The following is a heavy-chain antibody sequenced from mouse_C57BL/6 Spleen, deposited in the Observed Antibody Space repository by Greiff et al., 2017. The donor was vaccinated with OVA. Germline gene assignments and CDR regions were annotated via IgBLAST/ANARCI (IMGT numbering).Heavy chain of an antibody. V-gene: IGHV1-54*01. J-gene: IGHJ3*01. CDR3: AREGDDYDWFAY. Sequence: QVQLQQSGAELVRPGTSVKVSCKASGYAFTNYLIEWVKQRPGQGLEWIGVINPGSGGTNYNEKFKGKATLTADKSSSTDYMQLSSLTSEDSAVYFCAREGDDYDWFAYWGQGTLVTVSA. D-gene: IGHD2-4*01. CDR1: GYAFTNYL. CDR2: INPGSGGT.